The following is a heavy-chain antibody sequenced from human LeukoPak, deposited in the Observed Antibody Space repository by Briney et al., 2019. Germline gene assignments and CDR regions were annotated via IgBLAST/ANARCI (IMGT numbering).Heavy chain of an antibody. CDR3: AREQCSGGSCYSDY. CDR2: IKKDGSEK. CDR1: GFTFSSYW. D-gene: IGHD2-15*01. V-gene: IGHV3-7*01. Sequence: GGSLRLSCAASGFTFSSYWMSWVRQAPGKGLEWVANIKKDGSEKYYVDSVKGRFTISRDNAKNSLYLQMNSLRAEDTAVYYCAREQCSGGSCYSDYWGQGTLVTVSS. J-gene: IGHJ4*02.